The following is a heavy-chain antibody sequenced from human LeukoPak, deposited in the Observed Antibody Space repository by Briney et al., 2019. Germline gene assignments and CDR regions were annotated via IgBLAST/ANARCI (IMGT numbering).Heavy chain of an antibody. V-gene: IGHV3-33*01. CDR1: GFTFSDYG. Sequence: GGSLRLSCEGSGFTFSDYGLHWVRQAPGRGLEWVALIWYDGSHTYYADSVKGRFTVSRDNSKNTLYLQMNSLRAEDTALYYCARNPVRNAYYRDSTRYWGQGTLVTVSS. J-gene: IGHJ4*02. CDR3: ARNPVRNAYYRDSTRY. D-gene: IGHD3-16*01. CDR2: IWYDGSHT.